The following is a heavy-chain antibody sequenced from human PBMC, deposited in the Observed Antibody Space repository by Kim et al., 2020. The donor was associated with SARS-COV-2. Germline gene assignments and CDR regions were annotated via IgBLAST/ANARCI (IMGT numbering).Heavy chain of an antibody. CDR3: ARGGGYSYGAIDY. D-gene: IGHD5-18*01. J-gene: IGHJ4*02. Sequence: HPSLNDRVTISVDTSKNQFSLKRGSVTAADTAVYYCARGGGYSYGAIDYWGQGTLVTVSS. V-gene: IGHV4-34*01.